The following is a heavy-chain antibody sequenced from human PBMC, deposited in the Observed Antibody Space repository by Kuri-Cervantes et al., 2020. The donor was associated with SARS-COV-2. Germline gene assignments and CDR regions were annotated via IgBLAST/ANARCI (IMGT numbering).Heavy chain of an antibody. V-gene: IGHV7-4-1*02. CDR2: INTNTGNP. J-gene: IGHJ1*01. CDR3: ARGLKCYYDSSGTKSLQH. Sequence: ASVQDSCKASGYTFTSYAMNWVRQARGQRREWMGWINTNTGNPTYAQSLTGRFFFTLDTSVSTAYLQISSLKAVDTAVYYDARGLKCYYDSSGTKSLQHWGQGTLVTVSS. CDR1: GYTFTSYA. D-gene: IGHD3-22*01.